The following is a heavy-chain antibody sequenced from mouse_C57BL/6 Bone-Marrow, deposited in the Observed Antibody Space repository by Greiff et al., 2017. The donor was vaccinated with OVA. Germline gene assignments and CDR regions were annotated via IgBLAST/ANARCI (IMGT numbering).Heavy chain of an antibody. V-gene: IGHV1-78*01. CDR2: IYPRDGST. Sequence: QVQLQQSDAELVKPGASVKISCKVSGYTFTDHTIHWMKQRPEQGLEWIGYIYPRDGSTKYNEQFKGKATLTADKSSSTSYMQLNDLTSEDSAVYFCAREGGHYYGSSYEWFAYWGQGTLVTVSA. D-gene: IGHD1-1*01. J-gene: IGHJ3*01. CDR3: AREGGHYYGSSYEWFAY. CDR1: GYTFTDHT.